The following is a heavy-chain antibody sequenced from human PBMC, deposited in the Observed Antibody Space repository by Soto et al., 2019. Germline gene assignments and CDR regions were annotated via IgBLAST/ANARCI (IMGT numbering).Heavy chain of an antibody. Sequence: PSETLSLTCTVSGGSISSSSSYWGWIRQPPGKGLEWVGSIYYLGNTYYNPSLGSRVTISVDTSKNQFSLKLSSVTAADTAVYYSAEIAAAGTYYYYDGMDVWGQGTTVTVSS. CDR1: GGSISSSSSY. D-gene: IGHD6-13*01. CDR3: AEIAAAGTYYYYDGMDV. CDR2: IYYLGNT. V-gene: IGHV4-39*01. J-gene: IGHJ6*02.